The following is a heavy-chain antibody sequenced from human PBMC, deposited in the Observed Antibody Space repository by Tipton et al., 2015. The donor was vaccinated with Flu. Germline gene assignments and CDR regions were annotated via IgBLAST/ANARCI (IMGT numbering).Heavy chain of an antibody. J-gene: IGHJ3*02. CDR3: TRGVMITFGGVIPLDAFDI. V-gene: IGHV3-49*04. CDR2: IRSKAYGGTT. Sequence: SLRLSCTASGFTFGDYAMSWVRQAPGKGLEWVGFIRSKAYGGTTEYAASVKGRFTTSRDDSKSIAYLQMNSLKTEDTAVYYCTRGVMITFGGVIPLDAFDIWGQGTMVTVSS. CDR1: GFTFGDYA. D-gene: IGHD3-16*02.